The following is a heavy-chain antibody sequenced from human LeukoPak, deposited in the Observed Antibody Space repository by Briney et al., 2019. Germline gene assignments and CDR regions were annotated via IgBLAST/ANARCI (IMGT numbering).Heavy chain of an antibody. V-gene: IGHV7-4-1*02. Sequence: ASVKVSCKASGYSFTTYAMGWVRQAPGQGLEWMGWINTDTGNPTYAQGFTGRFVFSLDTSVSTAYLQISSLKAEDTAVYYCARGGRGAYYDSRGYYLYYFDYWGQGTLVTVSS. CDR2: INTDTGNP. J-gene: IGHJ4*02. CDR1: GYSFTTYA. CDR3: ARGGRGAYYDSRGYYLYYFDY. D-gene: IGHD3-22*01.